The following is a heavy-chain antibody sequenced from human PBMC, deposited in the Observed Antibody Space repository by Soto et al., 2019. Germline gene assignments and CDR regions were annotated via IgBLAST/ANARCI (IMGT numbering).Heavy chain of an antibody. CDR2: MSTSGADI. Sequence: QLVESGGGLIQTGGSMRLSCTGSEYSFSSFAMNWVRQAPGKGLEWVSYMSTSGADIKYADSVKGRFTVSRSNSKNTLVLQMDIQSAGDTAIYYCARTLGNWSFYLWGGGNLVAVSS. D-gene: IGHD7-27*01. V-gene: IGHV3-48*03. CDR3: ARTLGNWSFYL. CDR1: EYSFSSFA. J-gene: IGHJ2*01.